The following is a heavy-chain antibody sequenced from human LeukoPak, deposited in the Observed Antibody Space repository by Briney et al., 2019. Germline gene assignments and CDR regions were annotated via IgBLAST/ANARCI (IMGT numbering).Heavy chain of an antibody. CDR1: GYTFTGYY. Sequence: GASVKLSCKASGYTFTGYYMHWVRQAPGQGLEWMGWINPNSGGTDYAQRFQGRVTVTRDTSISTAYMELSRLRSDDTAVYYCATEATSPDYNYYMDVWGKGTTVTVSS. CDR3: ATEATSPDYNYYMDV. CDR2: INPNSGGT. D-gene: IGHD2-2*01. V-gene: IGHV1-2*02. J-gene: IGHJ6*03.